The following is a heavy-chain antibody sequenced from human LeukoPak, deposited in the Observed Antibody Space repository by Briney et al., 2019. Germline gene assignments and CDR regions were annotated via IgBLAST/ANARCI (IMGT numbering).Heavy chain of an antibody. J-gene: IGHJ4*02. CDR3: ARTPSVYCSGGNCYPGYLDF. Sequence: PSETLSLTCTVSGGSISGSSYYWGWIRRPPGKGLKWIGRIYYSGNTYYNPSLKSRVTISVDTSKNQFSLELSSVTAADTAVYYCARTPSVYCSGGNCYPGYLDFWGQGTLVTVSS. V-gene: IGHV4-39*07. CDR2: IYYSGNT. CDR1: GGSISGSSYY. D-gene: IGHD2-15*01.